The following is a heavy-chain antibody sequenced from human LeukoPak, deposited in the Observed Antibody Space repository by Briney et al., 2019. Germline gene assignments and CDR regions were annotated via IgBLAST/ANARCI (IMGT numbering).Heavy chain of an antibody. Sequence: GGSLRLSCAASGFTFNNYAMDWVRQAPGKGLEWVGRIKSKTDGGTTDYAAPVKGRFTISRDDSKNTLYLQMNSLKTEDTAVYYCTTDLCSGGSCYLLSYYYGMDVWGKGTTVTVSS. CDR1: GFTFNNYA. CDR2: IKSKTDGGTT. CDR3: TTDLCSGGSCYLLSYYYGMDV. J-gene: IGHJ6*04. V-gene: IGHV3-15*01. D-gene: IGHD2-15*01.